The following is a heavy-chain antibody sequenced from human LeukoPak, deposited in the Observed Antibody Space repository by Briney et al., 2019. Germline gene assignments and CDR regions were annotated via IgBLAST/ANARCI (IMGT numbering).Heavy chain of an antibody. J-gene: IGHJ4*02. CDR1: GGTFSSYA. Sequence: SVKVSCKASGGTFSSYAISWVRQAPGQGLEGMGGIIPLFGTTNYAQNFKGRVTITADDSTRTVYMELSSLRSEDTAVYYCARVNGPPAAPFAYWGQGTLVTVSS. D-gene: IGHD6-13*01. V-gene: IGHV1-69*13. CDR2: IIPLFGTT. CDR3: ARVNGPPAAPFAY.